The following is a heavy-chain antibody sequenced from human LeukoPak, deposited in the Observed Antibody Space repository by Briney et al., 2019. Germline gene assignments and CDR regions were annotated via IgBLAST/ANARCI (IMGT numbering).Heavy chain of an antibody. D-gene: IGHD3-22*01. CDR2: INPNSGGT. J-gene: IGHJ4*02. CDR3: APLANYYDSSGYSMPFDY. CDR1: GYTFTGYY. V-gene: IGHV1-2*06. Sequence: ASVKVSCKASGYTFTGYYMHWVRQAPGQGLEWMGRINPNSGGTNYAQKFQGRVTMTRDTSISTAYMEVSRLRSDDTAVYYCAPLANYYDSSGYSMPFDYWGQGTLVTVSS.